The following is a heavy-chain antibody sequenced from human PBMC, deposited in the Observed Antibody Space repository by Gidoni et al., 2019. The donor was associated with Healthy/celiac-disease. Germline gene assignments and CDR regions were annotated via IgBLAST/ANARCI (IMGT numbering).Heavy chain of an antibody. CDR2: INPSGGST. J-gene: IGHJ6*02. CDR3: ASYMGATREIYYYYGMDV. CDR1: GYTFTSYY. Sequence: QVQLVQSGAEVKKPGASVKVSCKASGYTFTSYYIHWVRQAPGQGLEWMGIINPSGGSTSYAQKFQGRVTMTRDTSTSTVYMELSSLRSEDTAVYYCASYMGATREIYYYYGMDVWGQGTTVTVSS. V-gene: IGHV1-46*01. D-gene: IGHD1-26*01.